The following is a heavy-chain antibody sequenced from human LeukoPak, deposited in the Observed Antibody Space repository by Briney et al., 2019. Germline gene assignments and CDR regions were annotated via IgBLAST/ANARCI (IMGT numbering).Heavy chain of an antibody. V-gene: IGHV3-21*01. D-gene: IGHD3-10*01. J-gene: IGHJ6*02. CDR3: ARDPSFTIYGMDV. CDR2: ISSSSSYI. Sequence: GGSLRLSCAASGFTFSSYSMNWVRQAPGKGLEWVSSISSSSSYIYYADSVKGRFTISRDNAKNSLYLQMNSLRAEDTAVYYCARDPSFTIYGMDVWDQGTTVTVSS. CDR1: GFTFSSYS.